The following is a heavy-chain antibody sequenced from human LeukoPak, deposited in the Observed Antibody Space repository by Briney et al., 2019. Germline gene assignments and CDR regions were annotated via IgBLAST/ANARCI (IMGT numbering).Heavy chain of an antibody. CDR2: ISSSGSTI. D-gene: IGHD3-10*01. CDR3: AREVDYYGSGSPGGDP. J-gene: IGHJ5*02. V-gene: IGHV3-11*01. CDR1: GFTFSDYY. Sequence: GGSLRLSCAAFGFTFSDYYMSWIRQAPGKGLEWVSYISSSGSTIYYADSVKGRFTISRDNAKNSLYLQMNSLRAEDTAVYYCAREVDYYGSGSPGGDPWGQGTLVTVSS.